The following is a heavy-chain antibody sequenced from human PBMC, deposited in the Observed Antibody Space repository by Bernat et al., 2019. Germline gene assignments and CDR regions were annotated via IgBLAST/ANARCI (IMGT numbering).Heavy chain of an antibody. Sequence: QVQLVQSGAEVKKPGASVKVSCKASGYTFTSYAMHWVRQAPGQRLEWMGWINAGNGNTKYSQKFQGRVTITRDTSASTAYMELSSLRSEDTAVYYCARAAGHYYDSSGYYYFLCFDYWGQGTLVTVSS. CDR2: INAGNGNT. V-gene: IGHV1-3*01. D-gene: IGHD3-22*01. CDR3: ARAAGHYYDSSGYYYFLCFDY. CDR1: GYTFTSYA. J-gene: IGHJ4*02.